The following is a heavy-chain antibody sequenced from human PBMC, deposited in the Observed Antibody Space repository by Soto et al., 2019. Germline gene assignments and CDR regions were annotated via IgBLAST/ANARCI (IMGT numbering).Heavy chain of an antibody. Sequence: GASVKVSCKASGGTSSSYAISWVRQAPGQGLEWMGGIIPIFGTANYAQKFQGRVTITADESTSTAYMELSSLRSEDTAVYYCATRYHDDILTGYANWFDPWGQGTLVTVSS. J-gene: IGHJ5*02. CDR2: IIPIFGTA. CDR3: ATRYHDDILTGYANWFDP. V-gene: IGHV1-69*13. CDR1: GGTSSSYA. D-gene: IGHD3-9*01.